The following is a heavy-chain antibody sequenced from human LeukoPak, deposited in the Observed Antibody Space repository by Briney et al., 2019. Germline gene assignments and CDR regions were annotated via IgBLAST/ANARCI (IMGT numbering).Heavy chain of an antibody. Sequence: PSETLSLTCAVYGGAFSGYYWSWIRRPPGKGLEWIGEINHSGSTNYNPSLKSRVTISVDTSKNQFSLKLSSVTAADTAVYYCARGSSWTYLYYYYGMDVWGQGTTVTVSS. V-gene: IGHV4-34*01. J-gene: IGHJ6*02. CDR1: GGAFSGYY. D-gene: IGHD6-13*01. CDR3: ARGSSWTYLYYYYGMDV. CDR2: INHSGST.